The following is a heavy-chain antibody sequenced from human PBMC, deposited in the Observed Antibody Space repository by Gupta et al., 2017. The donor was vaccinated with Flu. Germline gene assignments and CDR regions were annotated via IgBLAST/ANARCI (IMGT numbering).Heavy chain of an antibody. Sequence: QVQLVQSGAEVKKPGASVKVSCKASGYTFTGYYIHWVRPAPGQGLEWMGRINPPSGGTNSEQKFQGRVTMTMDTSISTAYMELSRLRSDDTAVYYCAREKFCHTTSCYRWFDPWGQGTLVTVSS. J-gene: IGHJ5*02. D-gene: IGHD2-2*02. V-gene: IGHV1-2*06. CDR1: GYTFTGYY. CDR3: AREKFCHTTSCYRWFDP. CDR2: INPPSGGT.